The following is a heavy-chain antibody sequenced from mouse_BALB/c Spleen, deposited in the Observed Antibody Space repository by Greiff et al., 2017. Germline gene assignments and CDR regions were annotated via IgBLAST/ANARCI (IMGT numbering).Heavy chain of an antibody. CDR3: ARDGVYYDYDGYAMDY. CDR1: GFSLTSYG. J-gene: IGHJ4*01. V-gene: IGHV2-9*02. D-gene: IGHD2-4*01. Sequence: VHLVESGPGLVAPSQSLSITCTVSGFSLTSYGVHWVRQPPGKGLEWLGVIWAGGSTNYNSALMSRLSISKDNSKSQVFLKMNSLQTDDTAMYYCARDGVYYDYDGYAMDYWGQGTSVTVSS. CDR2: IWAGGST.